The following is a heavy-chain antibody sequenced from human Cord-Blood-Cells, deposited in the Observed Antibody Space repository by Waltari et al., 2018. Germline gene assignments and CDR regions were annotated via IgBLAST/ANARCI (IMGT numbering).Heavy chain of an antibody. Sequence: QVQLQESGPGLVKPSETLSLTCTVSGGSVSSGSYYWSWIRQPPGKGLEWIGYIYYSESTNYNPSLKSRVTISVDTSKNQFSLKLSSVTAADTAVYYCARDLGRSRYWGQGTLVTVSS. CDR2: IYYSEST. V-gene: IGHV4-61*01. CDR1: GGSVSSGSYY. D-gene: IGHD1-26*01. J-gene: IGHJ4*02. CDR3: ARDLGRSRY.